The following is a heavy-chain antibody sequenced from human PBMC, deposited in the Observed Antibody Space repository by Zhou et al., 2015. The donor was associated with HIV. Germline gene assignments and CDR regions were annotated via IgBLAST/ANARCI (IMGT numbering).Heavy chain of an antibody. CDR2: IIPIFGTA. CDR3: ARLSGGGGSSTQTAFDI. V-gene: IGHV1-69*01. J-gene: IGHJ3*02. D-gene: IGHD1-26*01. Sequence: QVQLVQSGAEVKKPGSSVKVSCKASGGTFSNYAISWVRQAPGQGLEWMGGIIPIFGTANYAQKFQGRVTITADDSTSIVFMELSSLRSEDTAVYYCARLSGGGGSSTQTAFDIWGQGTMVTVSS. CDR1: GGTFSNYA.